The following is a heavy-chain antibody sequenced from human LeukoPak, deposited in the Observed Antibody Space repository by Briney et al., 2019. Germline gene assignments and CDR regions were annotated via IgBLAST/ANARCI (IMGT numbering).Heavy chain of an antibody. D-gene: IGHD3-22*01. CDR1: GGSISSYY. V-gene: IGHV4-59*01. CDR3: AALRSSGRTTFDY. CDR2: IYYSGST. J-gene: IGHJ4*02. Sequence: SETLSLTCTVSGGSISSYYWSWIRQPPGKGLEWIGYIYYSGSTNYNPSLKSRVTISVDTSKNQFSLKLSSVTAADTAVYYCAALRSSGRTTFDYWGQGTLVTVSS.